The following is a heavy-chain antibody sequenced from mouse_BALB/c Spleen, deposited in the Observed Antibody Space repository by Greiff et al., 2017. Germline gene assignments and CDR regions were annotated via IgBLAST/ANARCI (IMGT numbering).Heavy chain of an antibody. Sequence: EVKLVESGGGLVQPGGSRKLSCAASGFTFSSFGMHWVRQAPEKGLEWVAYISSGSSTIYYAGTVKGRFTISRDNPKNTLFLQMTSLRSEDTAMYYCARGGGLYYGSSWFAYWGQGTLVTVSA. CDR2: ISSGSSTI. D-gene: IGHD2-2*01. J-gene: IGHJ3*01. CDR1: GFTFSSFG. CDR3: ARGGGLYYGSSWFAY. V-gene: IGHV5-17*02.